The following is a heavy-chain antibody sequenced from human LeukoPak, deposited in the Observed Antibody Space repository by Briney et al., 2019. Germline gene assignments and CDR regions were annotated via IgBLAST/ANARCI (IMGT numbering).Heavy chain of an antibody. CDR1: GYTLTELS. J-gene: IGHJ5*02. Sequence: GASVKVSCKVSGYTLTELSMHWVRQAPGKGLEWMGGFDPEDGETICAQKFQGRVTMTEDTSTDTAYMELRSLRSDDTAVYYCARGAAGSVSPDPWGQGTLVTVSS. CDR3: ARGAAGSVSPDP. D-gene: IGHD6-13*01. V-gene: IGHV1-24*01. CDR2: FDPEDGET.